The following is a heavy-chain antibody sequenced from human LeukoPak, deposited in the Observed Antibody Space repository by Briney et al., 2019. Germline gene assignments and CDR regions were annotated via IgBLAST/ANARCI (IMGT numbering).Heavy chain of an antibody. Sequence: PGGSLRLSCAASGFTVSSNYMSWVRQAPGKGLEWVSVIYSGGSTYYADSVKGRFTISRDNSKNTLYLQMNSLRAEDTAVYYCARDLSPNIYSRTEANAFDIWGQGTMVTVSS. CDR1: GFTVSSNY. CDR2: IYSGGST. J-gene: IGHJ3*02. D-gene: IGHD6-13*01. V-gene: IGHV3-66*01. CDR3: ARDLSPNIYSRTEANAFDI.